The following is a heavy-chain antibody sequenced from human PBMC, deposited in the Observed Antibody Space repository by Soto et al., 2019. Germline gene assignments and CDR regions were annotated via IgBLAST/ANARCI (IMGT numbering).Heavy chain of an antibody. V-gene: IGHV1-18*01. CDR2: ISAYNGNT. D-gene: IGHD2-2*01. J-gene: IGHJ6*02. CDR1: GYTFTSYG. Sequence: ASVKVSCKASGYTFTSYGISWVRQAPGQGLEWMGWISAYNGNTNYAQKLQGRVTMTTDTSTSTAYMELRSLRSDDTAVYYCGRILGYCISTSCPYYYYGMDVWGQGTTVTVS. CDR3: GRILGYCISTSCPYYYYGMDV.